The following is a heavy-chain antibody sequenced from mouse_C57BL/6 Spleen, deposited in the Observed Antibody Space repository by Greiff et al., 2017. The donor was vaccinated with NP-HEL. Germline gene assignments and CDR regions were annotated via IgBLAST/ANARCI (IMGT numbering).Heavy chain of an antibody. J-gene: IGHJ3*01. D-gene: IGHD2-3*01. CDR1: GYSFTGYY. CDR3: AKVYDGYPAWFAY. V-gene: IGHV1-42*01. Sequence: DVQLQQSGPELVKPGASVKISCKASGYSFTGYYMNWVKQSPEKSLEWIGEINPSTGGTTYNQKFKAKATLTVDKSSSTAYMQLKSLTSEDSAVYYCAKVYDGYPAWFAYWGQGTLVTVSA. CDR2: INPSTGGT.